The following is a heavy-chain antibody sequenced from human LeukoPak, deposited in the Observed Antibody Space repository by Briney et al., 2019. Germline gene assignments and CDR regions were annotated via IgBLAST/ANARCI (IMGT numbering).Heavy chain of an antibody. CDR2: IWYDGSNK. D-gene: IGHD5-12*01. Sequence: TGGSLRLSCAASGFTFSSYGMHWVRQCPGKGLEWVAVIWYDGSNKHYADSVKGRFTISRDNSKNTLYLQMNSLRAEDTDVYYCAREGNSGYDWNYWGQGTLVTVSS. V-gene: IGHV3-33*01. CDR3: AREGNSGYDWNY. J-gene: IGHJ4*02. CDR1: GFTFSSYG.